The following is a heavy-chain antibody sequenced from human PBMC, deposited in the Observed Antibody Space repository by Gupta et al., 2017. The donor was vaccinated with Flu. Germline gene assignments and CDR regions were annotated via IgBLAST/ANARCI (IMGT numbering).Heavy chain of an antibody. CDR3: SRLNEAVDL. CDR1: GFSFSSCW. D-gene: IGHD6-19*01. Sequence: EVQLVESGGDLVQPGGSLRLSCAASGFSFSSCWIHWVRQAPGKGLEWVSRINGDGSSINDADSVKGRFTTSRDNAKNTLYLQMNSLRAEYTAVYYCSRLNEAVDLWGHGTMVTVSS. J-gene: IGHJ5*02. CDR2: INGDGSSI. V-gene: IGHV3-74*01.